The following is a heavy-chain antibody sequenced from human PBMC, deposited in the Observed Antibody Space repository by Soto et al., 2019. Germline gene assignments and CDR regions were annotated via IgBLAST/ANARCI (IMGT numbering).Heavy chain of an antibody. CDR1: GFPFSRYW. J-gene: IGHJ1*01. CDR3: ASDRYSYDSSGYSEPFQH. V-gene: IGHV3-74*01. CDR2: IYTDGTNT. Sequence: GGSLRLSCAASGFPFSRYWMHWVRQGPGKGLEWVSRIYTDGTNTKYAGSVKGRFTISRYNAKNTLYLQMDSLRAEDTAVYFCASDRYSYDSSGYSEPFQHWGKGTLVTVSS. D-gene: IGHD3-22*01.